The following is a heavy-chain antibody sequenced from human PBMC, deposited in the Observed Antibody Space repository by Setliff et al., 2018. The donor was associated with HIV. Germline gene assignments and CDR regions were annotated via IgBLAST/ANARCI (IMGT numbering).Heavy chain of an antibody. J-gene: IGHJ6*03. CDR3: ARGSGKMVRGVTTGSYYYFMDV. V-gene: IGHV4-59*08. Sequence: SETLSLTCTVSGGSISNHYWSWIRQPPGKGLEWIGYIYNRRSTNYHPSLKSRVTISVDTSKNQFSLKLSSVTAADTAVYYCARGSGKMVRGVTTGSYYYFMDVWGRGATVTAP. D-gene: IGHD3-10*01. CDR1: GGSISNHY. CDR2: IYNRRST.